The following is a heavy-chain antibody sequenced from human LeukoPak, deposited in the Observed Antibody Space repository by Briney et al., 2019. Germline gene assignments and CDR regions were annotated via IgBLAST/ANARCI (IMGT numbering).Heavy chain of an antibody. Sequence: SETLSLTCAVSGGSISSSNWWSWVRQPPGKGVEWIGEIYHSGSTNYNPSLKSRVTISVDKSKNQFSLKLSSVTAADTAVYYCARDALGIAAAGTFDYWGQGTLVTVSS. CDR3: ARDALGIAAAGTFDY. CDR1: GGSISSSNW. D-gene: IGHD6-13*01. CDR2: IYHSGST. V-gene: IGHV4-4*02. J-gene: IGHJ4*02.